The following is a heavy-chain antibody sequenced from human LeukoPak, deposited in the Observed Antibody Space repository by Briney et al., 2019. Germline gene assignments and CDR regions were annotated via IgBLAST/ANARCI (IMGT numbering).Heavy chain of an antibody. Sequence: TGGSLRLSCAGSGFTLSSYSMTWVRQAPGKGLEWVSTISSSSSYIYYADSVKGRFTISRDNATDSLYLQMKSRRAEDTAVYYCVTDLGYYYVHWGQGALVTVSS. V-gene: IGHV3-21*01. CDR1: GFTLSSYS. CDR2: ISSSSSYI. CDR3: VTDLGYYYVH. D-gene: IGHD3-10*02. J-gene: IGHJ4*02.